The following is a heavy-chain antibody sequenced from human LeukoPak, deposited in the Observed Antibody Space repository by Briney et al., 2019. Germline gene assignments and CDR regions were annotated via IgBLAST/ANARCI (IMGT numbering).Heavy chain of an antibody. Sequence: ASVKVSCKASGYTFTSYGISWVRQAPGQGLEWMGWISAYNGNTNYAQKLQGRVTMTTDTSTSTAYMELRSLRSDDTAVYYCARGITMVRGVRVDYYYGMYVWGKGTTVTVSS. D-gene: IGHD3-10*01. CDR3: ARGITMVRGVRVDYYYGMYV. CDR1: GYTFTSYG. CDR2: ISAYNGNT. J-gene: IGHJ6*04. V-gene: IGHV1-18*04.